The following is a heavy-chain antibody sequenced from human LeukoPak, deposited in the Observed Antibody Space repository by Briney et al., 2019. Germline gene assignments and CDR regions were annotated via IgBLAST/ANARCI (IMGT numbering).Heavy chain of an antibody. CDR3: AREAVLYSYGRADAFDI. CDR1: GFTFSSYA. Sequence: GGSLRLSCAASGFTFSSYAMSWVRQAPGKGLEWVAVIWYDGSNKYYADSVKGRFTISRDNSKNTLYLQMNSLRAEDTAVYYCAREAVLYSYGRADAFDIWGQGTMVTVSS. D-gene: IGHD5-18*01. J-gene: IGHJ3*02. V-gene: IGHV3-33*08. CDR2: IWYDGSNK.